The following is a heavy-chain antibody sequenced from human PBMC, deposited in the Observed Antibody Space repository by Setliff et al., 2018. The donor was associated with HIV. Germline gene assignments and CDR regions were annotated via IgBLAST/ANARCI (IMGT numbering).Heavy chain of an antibody. CDR2: IYTSGRT. CDR3: ARRERYYVILTGRVSDGFDI. V-gene: IGHV4-61*09. Sequence: KPSETLSLTCTVSGGSISSGGYFWSWIRQPAGKGLEWIGHIYTSGRTNYNPSLKSRVTTSVDTSKNHFSLRLSSVTAADTAVYYCARRERYYVILTGRVSDGFDIWGQGTMVTVSS. J-gene: IGHJ3*02. CDR1: GGSISSGGYF. D-gene: IGHD3-9*01.